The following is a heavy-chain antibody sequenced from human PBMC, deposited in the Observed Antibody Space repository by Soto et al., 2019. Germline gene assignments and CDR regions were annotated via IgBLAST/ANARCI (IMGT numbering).Heavy chain of an antibody. J-gene: IGHJ4*02. CDR3: ARSSGGEFDY. V-gene: IGHV1-18*01. CDR1: GYTFTNYD. D-gene: IGHD3-10*01. CDR2: ISAYNGNT. Sequence: QVQLVQSGTELKKPGASVKVSCKTSGYTFTNYDINWVRQAPGQGLEWMGWISAYNGNTKYAQRFQGRVTMTSDTSTSTVYMDMTSLTSDETAIYYCARSSGGEFDYWGQGTLVTVSS.